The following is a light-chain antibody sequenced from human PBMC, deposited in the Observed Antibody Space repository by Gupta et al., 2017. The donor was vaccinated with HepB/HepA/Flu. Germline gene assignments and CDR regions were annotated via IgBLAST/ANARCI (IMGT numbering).Light chain of an antibody. V-gene: IGKV1D-12*01. CDR3: QQANDFPYT. CDR1: QVISDSK. CDR2: DIS. J-gene: IGKJ2*01. Sequence: DIQMTQSPSSVSASVGDRVTISCRASQVISDSKLAWYQQRPGQAPKLLIYDISTVESGVPSRFSGSGSGTDFTLTISSLQPEDLATYYCQQANDFPYTFGQGTKLEIK.